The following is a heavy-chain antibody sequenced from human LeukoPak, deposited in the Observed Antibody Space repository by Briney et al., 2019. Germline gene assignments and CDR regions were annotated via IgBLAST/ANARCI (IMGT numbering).Heavy chain of an antibody. CDR1: GGTFNSFA. CDR2: IIPIFGTA. CDR3: ARGTTMVTSYFDY. J-gene: IGHJ4*02. D-gene: IGHD5-18*01. Sequence: GASVTVSCKASGGTFNSFAISWVRQAPGQGLEWMGGIIPIFGTANYAQKFQGRVTITADESTSTAYMELSSLRSEDTAVYYCARGTTMVTSYFDYWGQGTLVTVSS. V-gene: IGHV1-69*13.